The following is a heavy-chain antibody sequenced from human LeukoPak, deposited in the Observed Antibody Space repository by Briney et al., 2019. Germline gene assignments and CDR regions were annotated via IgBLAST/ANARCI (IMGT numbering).Heavy chain of an antibody. J-gene: IGHJ4*02. V-gene: IGHV4-59*01. CDR3: ARAVIAVAAIDY. D-gene: IGHD6-19*01. Sequence: SETLSLTCSVSGGSISTYYWSWIRQPPGKGLEWIGYIYYSGSTNYNPSLKSRVTISVDTSKNQFSLKLSSVTAADTAVYYCARAVIAVAAIDYWGQGTLVTVSS. CDR2: IYYSGST. CDR1: GGSISTYY.